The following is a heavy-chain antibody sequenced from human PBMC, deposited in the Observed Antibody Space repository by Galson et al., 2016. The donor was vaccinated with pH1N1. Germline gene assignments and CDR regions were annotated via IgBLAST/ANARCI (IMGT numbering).Heavy chain of an antibody. D-gene: IGHD3-10*01. V-gene: IGHV2-5*08. CDR3: AHREVMITNAFDF. CDR2: IYWDDDK. CDR1: GFSINSSGMG. J-gene: IGHJ3*01. Sequence: PALVKPTQTLTLTCTFSGFSINSSGMGVGWIRQPPGQALEWLAVIYWDDDKRYSLSLKSRLTISKDTSKNPVLLTMTNMDPVDTGTYYCAHREVMITNAFDFWGRGTMVTVSS.